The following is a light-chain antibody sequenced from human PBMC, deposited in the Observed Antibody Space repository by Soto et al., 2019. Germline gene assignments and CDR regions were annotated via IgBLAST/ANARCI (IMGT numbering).Light chain of an antibody. CDR2: DAS. CDR1: QSVSSY. V-gene: IGKV3-11*01. CDR3: QQRSNWPRNT. J-gene: IGKJ4*01. Sequence: EIVLTQSPATLSLSPGERATLSCRASQSVSSYLAWYQQKPGQAPRLLIYDASNRATGIPARFSGSGSGTDFTLTISGLEPEDFAVYYCQQRSNWPRNTFGGGTKVDIK.